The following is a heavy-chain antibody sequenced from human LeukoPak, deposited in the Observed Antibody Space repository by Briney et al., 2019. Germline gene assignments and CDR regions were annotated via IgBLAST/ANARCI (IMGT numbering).Heavy chain of an antibody. V-gene: IGHV3-21*01. CDR2: ISSSSRDI. D-gene: IGHD1-26*01. J-gene: IGHJ4*02. CDR3: VREAAATLFDY. CDR1: GFTFSSFT. Sequence: GGSLRLSCAASGFTFSSFTMNWVRQAPGKGLEWVAAISSSSRDIFYADSVKGRFSISRDNTQNSLSLQMNSLRAEDTAVYYCVREAAATLFDYWGQGALVTVSS.